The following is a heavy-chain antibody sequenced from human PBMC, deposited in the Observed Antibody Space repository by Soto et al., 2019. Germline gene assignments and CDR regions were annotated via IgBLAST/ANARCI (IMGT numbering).Heavy chain of an antibody. Sequence: SETLSLTCTVSGGSISSSSYYWGWIRQPPGKGLEWIGSIYYSGSTYYNPSLKSRVTISVDTSKNQFSLKLSSVTAADTAVYYCARVYYDSSGYSTAYDAFEIWGQGTMVT. D-gene: IGHD3-22*01. J-gene: IGHJ3*02. CDR1: GGSISSSSYY. CDR3: ARVYYDSSGYSTAYDAFEI. CDR2: IYYSGST. V-gene: IGHV4-39*01.